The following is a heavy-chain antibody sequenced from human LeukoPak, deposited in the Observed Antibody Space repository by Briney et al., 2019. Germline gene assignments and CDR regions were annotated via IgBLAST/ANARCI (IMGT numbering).Heavy chain of an antibody. D-gene: IGHD3-10*01. Sequence: SETLSLTCAVYGGSFSGYYWSWIRQPPGKGLEWIGYIYYSGSTNYNPSLKSRVTISVDTSKNQFSLKLSSVTAADTAVYYCASTSGSYFISSFDYWGQGTLVTVSS. J-gene: IGHJ4*02. CDR2: IYYSGST. V-gene: IGHV4-59*01. CDR1: GGSFSGYY. CDR3: ASTSGSYFISSFDY.